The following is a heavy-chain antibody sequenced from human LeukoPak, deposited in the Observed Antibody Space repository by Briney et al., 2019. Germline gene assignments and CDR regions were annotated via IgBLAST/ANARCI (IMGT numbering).Heavy chain of an antibody. CDR2: ISGSGGST. J-gene: IGHJ4*02. D-gene: IGHD2-15*01. V-gene: IGHV3-23*01. Sequence: GGSLRLSCAASGFTFSDYSMNWVRQAPGKGLEWVSAISGSGGSTYYADSVKGRFTISRDNSKNTLYLQMNSLRAEDTAVYYCAKPNRYCSGGSCYAVDYWGQGTLVTVSS. CDR1: GFTFSDYS. CDR3: AKPNRYCSGGSCYAVDY.